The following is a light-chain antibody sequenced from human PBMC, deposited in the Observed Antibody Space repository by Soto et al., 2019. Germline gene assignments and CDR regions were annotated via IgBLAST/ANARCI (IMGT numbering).Light chain of an antibody. CDR3: SSYTITSTWV. Sequence: QSALTQPASVSGSPGQSITISCTGSSNDVGIYNYVSWYQQHPGKAPRLIIYEVTNRPSGVSDRFSGSKSDNTASLTISGLQAEDEADYYCSSYTITSTWVFGGGTKGTVL. CDR2: EVT. V-gene: IGLV2-14*01. J-gene: IGLJ3*02. CDR1: SNDVGIYNY.